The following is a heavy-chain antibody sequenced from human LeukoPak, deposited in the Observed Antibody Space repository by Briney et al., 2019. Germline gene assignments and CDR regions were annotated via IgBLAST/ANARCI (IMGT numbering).Heavy chain of an antibody. D-gene: IGHD3-22*01. CDR3: ARLTYYDNSGYL. CDR2: IYPGDSDT. CDR1: GYSFTTYW. V-gene: IGHV5-51*01. J-gene: IGHJ4*02. Sequence: GESLKISCKASGYSFTTYWIAWVRQMPGKGLECMGVIYPGDSDTRYSPSFQGQVTISADKSISTAYLQWNSLKASDTAMYHCARLTYYDNSGYLWGQGTLVTVSS.